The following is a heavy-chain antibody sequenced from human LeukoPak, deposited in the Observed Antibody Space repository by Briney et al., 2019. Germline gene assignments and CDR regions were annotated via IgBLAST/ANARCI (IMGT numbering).Heavy chain of an antibody. J-gene: IGHJ4*02. V-gene: IGHV3-11*01. Sequence: GGSLRLSCAASGFTFSDYYMSWIRQAPGKGLEGVSYISSSGSTIYYADSVKGRFTISRDNAKNSLYLQMNSLRAEDTAVYYCARDSFGTYDSSGYYGYWGQGTLVTVSS. D-gene: IGHD3-22*01. CDR3: ARDSFGTYDSSGYYGY. CDR2: ISSSGSTI. CDR1: GFTFSDYY.